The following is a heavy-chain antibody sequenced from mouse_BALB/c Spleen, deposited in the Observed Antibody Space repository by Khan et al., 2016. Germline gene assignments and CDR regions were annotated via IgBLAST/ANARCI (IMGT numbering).Heavy chain of an antibody. CDR2: IDPENDYT. Sequence: VQLKQSGPELVKPGASVKMSCKTSGYTFSRYVIHWVKQKPGQGLEWIGYIDPENDYTKYNEKFKGKATLTSDKSSNTAYMDLSSLTSEDSAAYYCVGPLGDCFAYWGQGTLVTVSA. CDR1: GYTFSRYV. CDR3: VGPLGDCFAY. V-gene: IGHV1S136*01. J-gene: IGHJ3*01.